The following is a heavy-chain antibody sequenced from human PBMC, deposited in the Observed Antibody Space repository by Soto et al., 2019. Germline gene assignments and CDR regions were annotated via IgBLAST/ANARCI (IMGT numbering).Heavy chain of an antibody. CDR1: GGSISSGGYS. D-gene: IGHD3-10*02. J-gene: IGHJ6*02. CDR2: IYHSGST. CDR3: ARGLFGEYYYYGMDV. V-gene: IGHV4-30-2*01. Sequence: SETLSLTCAVSGGSISSGGYSWSWIRQPPGKGLEWIGYIYHSGSTYYNPSLKSRVTISVDRSKNQFSLKLSSVTAADTAVYYCARGLFGEYYYYGMDVWGQGTTVTVSS.